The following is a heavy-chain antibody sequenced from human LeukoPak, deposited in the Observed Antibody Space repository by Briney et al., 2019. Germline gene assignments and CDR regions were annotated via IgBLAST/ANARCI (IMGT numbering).Heavy chain of an antibody. Sequence: SETLSLTCAVSGYSISTGYYWGGSRQSPGKGLEWIGNIYHSGITHYNPSLQGRVTLSVDTSKNQFSLNLNSVTAADTAVYYCTRFSTASSRPAYYWGQGTLVVVSS. J-gene: IGHJ4*02. D-gene: IGHD2-21*01. V-gene: IGHV4-38-2*01. CDR3: TRFSTASSRPAYY. CDR2: IYHSGIT. CDR1: GYSISTGYY.